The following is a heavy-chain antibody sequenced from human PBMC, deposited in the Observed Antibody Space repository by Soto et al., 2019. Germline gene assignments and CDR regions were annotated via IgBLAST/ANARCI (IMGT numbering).Heavy chain of an antibody. CDR3: AIETSGNSYYYHGMDV. Sequence: EVQLLESGGGLIQPGGSLRLSCAASGFTFSNYAMNWVRQAPGKGLEWVSTISGSGGTTYYADSVKGRFTISRDKSKNILFLNMNSLRAEDTSVYFCAIETSGNSYYYHGMDVGGQGTTLTVFS. V-gene: IGHV3-23*01. CDR1: GFTFSNYA. D-gene: IGHD4-4*01. CDR2: ISGSGGTT. J-gene: IGHJ6*02.